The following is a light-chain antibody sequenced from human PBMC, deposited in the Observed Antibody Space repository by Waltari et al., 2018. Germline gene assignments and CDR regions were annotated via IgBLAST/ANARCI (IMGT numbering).Light chain of an antibody. Sequence: QSLLTQPPSLSAAPGQRVTIYCSGTSPNIGGNDVFWYQQFPGKAPRLLIYDDNRRPAGIPDRFSGSKSATSASLAISRLQTGDEADYYGGTWDSSLAVWMFGGGTRLTVL. CDR1: SPNIGGND. V-gene: IGLV1-51*02. J-gene: IGLJ3*02. CDR2: DDN. CDR3: GTWDSSLAVWM.